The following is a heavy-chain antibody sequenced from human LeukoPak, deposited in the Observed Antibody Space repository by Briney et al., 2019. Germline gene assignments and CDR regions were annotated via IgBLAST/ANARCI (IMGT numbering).Heavy chain of an antibody. CDR3: ARDYYGSGSSFDY. D-gene: IGHD3-10*01. CDR2: IYHSGST. CDR1: GGSISSYY. J-gene: IGHJ4*02. Sequence: SETLSLTCTVSGGSISSYYWSWIRQPPGKGLGWIGEIYHSGSTNYNPSLKSRVTISVDKSKNQFSLKLSSVTAADTAVYYCARDYYGSGSSFDYWGQGTLVTVSS. V-gene: IGHV4-59*12.